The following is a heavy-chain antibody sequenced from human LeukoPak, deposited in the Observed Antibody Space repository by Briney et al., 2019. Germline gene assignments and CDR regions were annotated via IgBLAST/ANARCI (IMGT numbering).Heavy chain of an antibody. V-gene: IGHV3-53*01. CDR3: AKESLLLRGPLLIYYFDF. J-gene: IGHJ4*02. D-gene: IGHD3-10*01. CDR2: IHKNAIT. Sequence: GGSLRLSCAASDFTVSSNYMSWVRQAPGKGLEWVSVIHKNAITSYADTVKGRFTISRDNSKNTLYLQMNSLRAEDTAIYYCAKESLLLRGPLLIYYFDFWGQGTLVTVSS. CDR1: DFTVSSNY.